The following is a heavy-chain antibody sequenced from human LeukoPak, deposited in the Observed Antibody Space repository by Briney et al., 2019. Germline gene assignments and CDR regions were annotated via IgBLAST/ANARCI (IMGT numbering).Heavy chain of an antibody. Sequence: SETLSLTCAVYGGSFSGYYWSWIRQPPGKGLEWIGEINHSGSTNYNPSLKSRVTISVDTSKNQFSLKLSSVTAADTAVYYCARGIGRWLQLPYYYYYMDVWGKGTTVTVSS. CDR3: ARGIGRWLQLPYYYYYMDV. CDR2: INHSGST. CDR1: GGSFSGYY. D-gene: IGHD5-24*01. J-gene: IGHJ6*03. V-gene: IGHV4-34*01.